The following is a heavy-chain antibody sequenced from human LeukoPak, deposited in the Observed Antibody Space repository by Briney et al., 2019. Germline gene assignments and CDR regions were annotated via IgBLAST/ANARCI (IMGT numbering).Heavy chain of an antibody. CDR1: GGSIISYY. CDR3: ARETYCAADCYSGFDF. CDR2: VHSSGNT. Sequence: SETLSLTCTVSGGSIISYYWSWVRQPPGKELEWIAYVHSSGNTNYNPSLKSRVSISVDTSKNQFSLKLSSVTAADTAVYYCARETYCAADCYSGFDFWGQGTLVTVSS. V-gene: IGHV4-59*01. D-gene: IGHD2-21*02. J-gene: IGHJ4*02.